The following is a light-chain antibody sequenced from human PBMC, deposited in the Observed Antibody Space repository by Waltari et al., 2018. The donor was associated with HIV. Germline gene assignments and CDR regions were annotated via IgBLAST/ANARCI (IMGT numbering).Light chain of an antibody. V-gene: IGLV1-47*01. CDR1: TFNLGNNL. J-gene: IGLJ3*02. CDR3: AAWDDSLTGWV. CDR2: GNN. Sequence: QSVLIQPPSASGTPGQRVTLSCSGSTFNLGNNLVYWYKQLPGTAPRLLIDGNNQRPSGVPNRFSTSKSGTSASLAISGLRSEDDVDYYCAAWDDSLTGWVFGGGTKLTVL.